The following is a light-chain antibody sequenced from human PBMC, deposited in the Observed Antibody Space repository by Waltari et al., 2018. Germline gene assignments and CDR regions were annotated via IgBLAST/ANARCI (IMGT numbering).Light chain of an antibody. J-gene: IGKJ5*01. Sequence: EIVLTQSPATLSLSPGERATLSCRTSQSVNSYLAWYQHKPGQAPRLLIYDASTRATGIPARFSGSGSGTDFSLTISSLEPDDFALYYCQQRFTWPSITFGQGTRLEIK. CDR3: QQRFTWPSIT. V-gene: IGKV3-11*01. CDR1: QSVNSY. CDR2: DAS.